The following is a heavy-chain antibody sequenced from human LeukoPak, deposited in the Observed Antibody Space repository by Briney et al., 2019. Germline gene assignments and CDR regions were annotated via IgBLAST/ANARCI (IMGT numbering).Heavy chain of an antibody. CDR1: GFTFSSYA. CDR3: SSAPNSGRYFRPDY. J-gene: IGHJ4*02. V-gene: IGHV3-30*04. Sequence: GGSLRLSCAASGFTFSSYAMHWVRQAPGKGLEWVAVISYDGNNKYYADSVKGRFTISRDNSKNTLYLQMNSLKTEDTAVYYCSSAPNSGRYFRPDYWGQGTLVTVSS. CDR2: ISYDGNNK. D-gene: IGHD1-26*01.